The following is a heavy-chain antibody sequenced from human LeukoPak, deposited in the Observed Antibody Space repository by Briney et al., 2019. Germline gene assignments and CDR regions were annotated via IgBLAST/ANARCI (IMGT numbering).Heavy chain of an antibody. D-gene: IGHD2-2*01. CDR3: ARQKSYCSSTSCYSSFLDY. J-gene: IGHJ4*02. CDR1: GGSISSGSYY. Sequence: SQTLSLTCTVSGGSISSGSYYWSWIRQPAGKGLEWIGRIYTSGSTYYNPSLKSRVTISVDTSKNQFSLELSSVTAADTAVYYCARQKSYCSSTSCYSSFLDYWGQGTLVTVSS. CDR2: IYTSGST. V-gene: IGHV4-61*02.